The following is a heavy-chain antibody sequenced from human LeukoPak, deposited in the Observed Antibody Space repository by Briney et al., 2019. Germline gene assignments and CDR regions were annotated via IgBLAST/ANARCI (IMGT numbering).Heavy chain of an antibody. Sequence: GGSLRLSCAASGFTFSNNWMHWVRQAPGKGLVWVSRINPDGRRTDYATSVNGRFTISRDNAKNTPFLQVNNLRAEDTAVYYCVREAEVVPTDIGVYYYYFMGVRGKGTPVTVSS. CDR1: GFTFSNNW. V-gene: IGHV3-74*01. CDR3: VREAEVVPTDIGVYYYYFMGV. D-gene: IGHD3-22*01. CDR2: INPDGRRT. J-gene: IGHJ6*03.